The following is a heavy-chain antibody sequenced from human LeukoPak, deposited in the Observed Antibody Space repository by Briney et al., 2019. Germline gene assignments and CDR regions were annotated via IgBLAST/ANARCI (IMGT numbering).Heavy chain of an antibody. J-gene: IGHJ4*02. Sequence: GGPLRLPCATSGFDFTSYVMTWVRQPPGKGLEWVSSITASSYYIDYADSVRGRFTISRDNAKNSLSLQMHTLRAEDTAVFYCARVGVSPTNTPAFDFWGQGTLVTVSS. D-gene: IGHD2-8*01. CDR2: ITASSYYI. V-gene: IGHV3-21*06. CDR1: GFDFTSYV. CDR3: ARVGVSPTNTPAFDF.